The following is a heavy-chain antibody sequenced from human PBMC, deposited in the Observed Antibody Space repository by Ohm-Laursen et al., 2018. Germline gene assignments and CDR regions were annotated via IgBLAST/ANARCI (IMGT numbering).Heavy chain of an antibody. CDR1: GFTFSSYG. CDR3: AKDQVVVVPAAIRGDFDY. D-gene: IGHD2-2*02. V-gene: IGHV3-33*06. CDR2: IWYDGSNK. Sequence: RSLRLSCAASGFTFSSYGMHWVRQAPGKGLEWVAVIWYDGSNKYYADSVKARFTISRDNSKNTLYLQMNSLRAEDTAVYYCAKDQVVVVPAAIRGDFDYWGQGTLVTVSS. J-gene: IGHJ4*02.